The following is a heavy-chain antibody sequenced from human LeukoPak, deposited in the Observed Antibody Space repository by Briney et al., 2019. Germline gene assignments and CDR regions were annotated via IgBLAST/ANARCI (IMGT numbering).Heavy chain of an antibody. CDR2: IIPILGIA. V-gene: IGHV1-69*04. CDR3: ARDLTYDSSGYYSPYYCYGMDV. Sequence: SVKVSCKASGGTFSSYAISWVRQAPGQGLEWMGRIIPILGIANYAQKFQGRVTITADKSTSTAYMELSSLRSEDTAVYYCARDLTYDSSGYYSPYYCYGMDVWGQGTTVTVSS. CDR1: GGTFSSYA. J-gene: IGHJ6*02. D-gene: IGHD3-22*01.